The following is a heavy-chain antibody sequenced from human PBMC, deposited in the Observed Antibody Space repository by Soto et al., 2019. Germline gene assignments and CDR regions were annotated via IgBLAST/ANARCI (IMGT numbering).Heavy chain of an antibody. J-gene: IGHJ1*01. Sequence: GGSLRLSCAASGFTFSSYAMSWVRQAPGKGLEWVSAISGIGGSTYYADSVKGRFTISRDNSKNTLYLQMNSLRAEDTAVYYCARAGVVVPAAEEYFQHWGQGTLVTVSS. V-gene: IGHV3-23*01. CDR3: ARAGVVVPAAEEYFQH. D-gene: IGHD2-2*01. CDR2: ISGIGGST. CDR1: GFTFSSYA.